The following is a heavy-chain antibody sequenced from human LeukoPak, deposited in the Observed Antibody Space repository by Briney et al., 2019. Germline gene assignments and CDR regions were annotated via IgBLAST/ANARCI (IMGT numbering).Heavy chain of an antibody. CDR2: ISGSGGST. D-gene: IGHD2-8*01. CDR3: AKDQRDIVLMVYAILGSYFDY. Sequence: GGSLRLSCAASGFTFSSYAMSWVRQAPGKGLEWVSAISGSGGSTYYADSVKGRFTISRDNSKNTLYLQMNSLRAEDTAVYYCAKDQRDIVLMVYAILGSYFDYWGQGTLVTVSS. J-gene: IGHJ4*02. V-gene: IGHV3-23*01. CDR1: GFTFSSYA.